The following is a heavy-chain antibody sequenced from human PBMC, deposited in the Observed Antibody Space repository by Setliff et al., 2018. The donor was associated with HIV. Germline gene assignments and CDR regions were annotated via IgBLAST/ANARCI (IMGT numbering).Heavy chain of an antibody. CDR1: GDSINNYY. V-gene: IGHV4-34*01. D-gene: IGHD2-21*02. Sequence: LSLTCTVSGDSINNYYWSWIRQPPGKGLEWIGEINHSGSTNYNPSLKSRVTISVDTSKNQFSLKLSSVTAADTAVYYCARVVGTRAVDYWGQGTLVTVSS. CDR3: ARVVGTRAVDY. J-gene: IGHJ4*02. CDR2: INHSGST.